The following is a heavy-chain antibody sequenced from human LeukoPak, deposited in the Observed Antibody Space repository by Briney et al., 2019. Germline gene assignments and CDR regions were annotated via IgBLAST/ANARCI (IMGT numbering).Heavy chain of an antibody. Sequence: GGSLRLSCAASGFTFSSHDMTWVRQVPGKGLGWVASIRVNGDSTYYADSVKGRFTISRDNPKSTLFLHMNSLRAEDTAVYYCAKSLIAAAGLGAFDSWGQGTLVTVSS. CDR2: IRVNGDST. CDR3: AKSLIAAAGLGAFDS. J-gene: IGHJ4*02. V-gene: IGHV3-23*01. CDR1: GFTFSSHD. D-gene: IGHD6-13*01.